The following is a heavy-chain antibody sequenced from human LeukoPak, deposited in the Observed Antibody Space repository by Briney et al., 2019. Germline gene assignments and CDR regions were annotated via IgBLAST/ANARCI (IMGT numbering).Heavy chain of an antibody. D-gene: IGHD3-10*01. Sequence: ASVKVSCKASGYTFTGYYMHWVRQAPGQGLEWMGWINPNSGGTNYAQKFQGRVTMTRDTSISTAYMELSRLRSDDTAVYYCARVRRGDYSSGSTLEYYYYYYYMDVWGKGTTVTISS. J-gene: IGHJ6*03. CDR3: ARVRRGDYSSGSTLEYYYYYYYMDV. V-gene: IGHV1-2*02. CDR2: INPNSGGT. CDR1: GYTFTGYY.